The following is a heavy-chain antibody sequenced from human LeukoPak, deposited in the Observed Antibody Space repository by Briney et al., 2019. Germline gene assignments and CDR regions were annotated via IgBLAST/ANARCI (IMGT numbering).Heavy chain of an antibody. CDR2: IYPGDSDT. D-gene: IGHD2-21*02. V-gene: IGHV5-51*01. CDR1: GYSFTTYW. J-gene: IGHJ3*02. CDR3: ARRSVTGSDAFDI. Sequence: GESLKISCKGSGYSFTTYWIGWVRQMPGKGLEWMGIIYPGDSDTRYSPSLQGQVTFSADKSITTAYLQWSSLKASDTATYYCARRSVTGSDAFDIWGQGTMVTVSS.